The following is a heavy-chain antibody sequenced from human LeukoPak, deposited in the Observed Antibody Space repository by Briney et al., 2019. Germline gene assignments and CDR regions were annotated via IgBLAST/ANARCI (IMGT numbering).Heavy chain of an antibody. V-gene: IGHV3-23*01. Sequence: GGALGLSCAASGFTLSAYTMTCVRQTPGKGLECVSFITASDSRTNYADSVKGRFTISRDKSKNTLYLKMNGLRAEDTAVYYCARGSSRDGYNPWGQGTLVTVSS. CDR1: GFTLSAYT. CDR2: ITASDSRT. J-gene: IGHJ5*02. CDR3: ARGSSRDGYNP. D-gene: IGHD5-24*01.